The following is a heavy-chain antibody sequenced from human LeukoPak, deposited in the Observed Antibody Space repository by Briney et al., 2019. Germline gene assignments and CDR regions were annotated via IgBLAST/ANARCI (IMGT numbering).Heavy chain of an antibody. CDR1: GFAFSTFA. D-gene: IGHD2-15*01. J-gene: IGHJ4*02. Sequence: GSLRLSCVASGFAFSTFAINWVRQAPGKGLEWVSSTSSSSTYIYYADSVQGRFTISRDNAKNSVYLQMNSLRAEDTAVYYCTRDGSGSGDYWGQGTLATVSS. CDR2: TSSSSTYI. V-gene: IGHV3-21*01. CDR3: TRDGSGSGDY.